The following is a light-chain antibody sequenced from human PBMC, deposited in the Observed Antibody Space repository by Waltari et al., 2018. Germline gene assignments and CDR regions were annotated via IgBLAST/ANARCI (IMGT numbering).Light chain of an antibody. CDR2: WAS. CDR3: QQYYTAPYS. V-gene: IGKV4-1*01. J-gene: IGKJ2*03. CDR1: QSVYYNSNNKHY. Sequence: DIVMTQSPDSLAVSLGERATIPCKPSQSVYYNSNNKHYLAWYQQKVGQPPKLLIYWASSRESGVPDRFSGSVSGTDFTLSISSLQAEDVAVYYCQQYYTAPYSFGQGTKLEIK.